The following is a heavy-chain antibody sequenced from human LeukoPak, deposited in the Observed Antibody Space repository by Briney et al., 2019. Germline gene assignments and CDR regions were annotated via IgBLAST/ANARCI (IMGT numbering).Heavy chain of an antibody. CDR3: AKASVGASSFDRIHFDY. D-gene: IGHD1-26*01. V-gene: IGHV3-23*01. CDR1: GFTFSDYY. Sequence: PGGSLRLSCAASGFTFSDYYMSWIRQAPGKGLEWVSAISGSGGSTYYADSVKGRFTISRDNSKNTLYLQMNSLRAEDTAVYYCAKASVGASSFDRIHFDYWGQGTLVTVSS. J-gene: IGHJ4*02. CDR2: ISGSGGST.